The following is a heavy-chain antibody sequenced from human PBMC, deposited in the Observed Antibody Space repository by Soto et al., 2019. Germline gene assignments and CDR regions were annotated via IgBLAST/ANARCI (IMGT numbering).Heavy chain of an antibody. V-gene: IGHV4-39*02. CDR2: VYYAGST. Sequence: QLQLQESGPGLVEPSDTLSLTCTVSGGSISTDSHYWGWIRQPPGKGLEWIGSVYYAGSTYKNPSLHSRVTISVDTSKNHFSLKLNSVTAADTAVYYCARRTNYGDYSFDYWGQGTLVTVSS. CDR3: ARRTNYGDYSFDY. D-gene: IGHD4-17*01. J-gene: IGHJ4*02. CDR1: GGSISTDSHY.